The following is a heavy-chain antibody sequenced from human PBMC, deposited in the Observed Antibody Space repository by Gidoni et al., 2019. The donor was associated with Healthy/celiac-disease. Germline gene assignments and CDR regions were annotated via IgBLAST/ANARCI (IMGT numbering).Heavy chain of an antibody. CDR1: GFTFSSYA. V-gene: IGHV3-23*01. Sequence: EVQLLESGGGLVQPGGSLRPSCAASGFTFSSYAMSWVRQAPGKGLEWVSAISGSGGSTYYADSVKGRFTISRDNSKNTLYLQMNSLRAEDTAVYYCAKDWASSGYYYVVGTYYFDYWGQGTLVTVSS. CDR2: ISGSGGST. D-gene: IGHD3-22*01. J-gene: IGHJ4*02. CDR3: AKDWASSGYYYVVGTYYFDY.